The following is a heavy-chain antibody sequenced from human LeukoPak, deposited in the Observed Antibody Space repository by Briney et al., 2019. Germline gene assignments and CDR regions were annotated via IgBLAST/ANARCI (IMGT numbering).Heavy chain of an antibody. CDR1: GFTFSNYG. Sequence: GRSLRLSCAAPGFTFSNYGMHWVRQAPGKGLDWVAGIRYDGNEELYADSVRGRFTISRDNSRNILYLQMNSLSPEDTATYYCTPENDPSGKMGRFDPWGQGTLVTVSS. V-gene: IGHV3-33*01. CDR2: IRYDGNEE. D-gene: IGHD3-10*01. J-gene: IGHJ5*01. CDR3: TPENDPSGKMGRFDP.